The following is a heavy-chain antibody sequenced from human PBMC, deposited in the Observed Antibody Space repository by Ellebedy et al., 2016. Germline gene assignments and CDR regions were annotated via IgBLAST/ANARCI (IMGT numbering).Heavy chain of an antibody. Sequence: ASVKVSCXASGYIFTTYGISWVRQAPGQGLEWMGWISAYSFNTKYAQKFQGRVTMTTDSSTSTANMELRSLKSDDTAVYYCARDGWDFPGGILTGSFDFWGQGTLVSVSS. J-gene: IGHJ4*02. CDR1: GYIFTTYG. V-gene: IGHV1-18*01. CDR3: ARDGWDFPGGILTGSFDF. D-gene: IGHD3-9*01. CDR2: ISAYSFNT.